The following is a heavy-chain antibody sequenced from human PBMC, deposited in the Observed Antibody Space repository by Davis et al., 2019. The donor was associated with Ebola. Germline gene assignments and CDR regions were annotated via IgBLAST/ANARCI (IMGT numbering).Heavy chain of an antibody. CDR3: RGNHYDIDF. Sequence: GESLKISCAASGFTFSAHWMHWVRHVPGKGLAWVSRINADGSRTDYADSVKGRFTISRDNAKNTVYLQMSGLRADDTAVYYCRGNHYDIDFWGQGTLVTVSS. CDR1: GFTFSAHW. V-gene: IGHV3-74*01. D-gene: IGHD3-3*01. CDR2: INADGSRT. J-gene: IGHJ4*02.